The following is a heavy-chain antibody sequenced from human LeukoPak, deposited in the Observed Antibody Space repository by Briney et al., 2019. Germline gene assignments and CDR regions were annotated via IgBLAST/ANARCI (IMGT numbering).Heavy chain of an antibody. V-gene: IGHV1-8*03. D-gene: IGHD3-10*01. CDR2: MNPNSGNT. CDR3: ARGHFYGSGSYRCYYYYYMDV. Sequence: GASVKVSCKASGYTFTSYDINWVRQATGQGLEWMGWMNPNSGNTGYAQKFQGRVTITRNTSISTAYMELSSLRSEDTAVYYCARGHFYGSGSYRCYYYYYMDVWGKGTTVTVSS. J-gene: IGHJ6*03. CDR1: GYTFTSYD.